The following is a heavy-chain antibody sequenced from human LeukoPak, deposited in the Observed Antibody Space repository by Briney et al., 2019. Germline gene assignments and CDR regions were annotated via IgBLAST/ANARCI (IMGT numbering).Heavy chain of an antibody. CDR2: IYHSGST. J-gene: IGHJ1*01. D-gene: IGHD3-10*02. CDR1: GGSISSGGYY. CDR3: ARWDTMSPFQH. V-gene: IGHV4-30-2*01. Sequence: PSETLSLTCTVSGGSISSGGYYWSWIRQPPGKGLEWIGYIYHSGSTYYNPSLKSRVTISVDRSKNQFSLKLSSVTAADTAVYYCARWDTMSPFQHWGQGTLVTVSS.